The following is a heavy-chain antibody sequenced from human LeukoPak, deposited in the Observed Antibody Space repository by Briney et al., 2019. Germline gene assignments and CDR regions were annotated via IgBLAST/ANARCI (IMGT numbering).Heavy chain of an antibody. J-gene: IGHJ4*02. CDR3: AKDFRRIAVAVIDY. V-gene: IGHV3-30*02. Sequence: GGSLRLSCAASGFTFSSYGMHWVRQAPGKGLEWVAFIRYDGSNKYYADSVKGRFTISRGNSKNTLYLQMNSLRAEDTAVYYCAKDFRRIAVAVIDYWGQGTLVTVSS. D-gene: IGHD6-19*01. CDR2: IRYDGSNK. CDR1: GFTFSSYG.